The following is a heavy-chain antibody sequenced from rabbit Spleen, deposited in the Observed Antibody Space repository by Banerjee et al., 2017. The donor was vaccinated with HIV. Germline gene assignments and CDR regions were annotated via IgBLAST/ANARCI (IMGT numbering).Heavy chain of an antibody. V-gene: IGHV1S40*01. CDR1: GFSFNSGYD. D-gene: IGHD8-1*01. J-gene: IGHJ6*01. CDR2: AYAGSSGST. Sequence: QSLEESGGGLVKPGASLTLTCKASGFSFNSGYDMCWVRQAPGKGLEWVACAYAGSSGSTYSATWAKGRFTVSKTSSTTVTLQMTSLTAGDTATYFCARDSGTSFSSYGMDLWGQGTLVTVS. CDR3: ARDSGTSFSSYGMDL.